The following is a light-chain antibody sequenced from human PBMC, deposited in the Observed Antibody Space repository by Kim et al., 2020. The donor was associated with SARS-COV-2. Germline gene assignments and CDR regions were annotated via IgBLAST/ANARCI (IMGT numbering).Light chain of an antibody. J-gene: IGLJ2*01. Sequence: TVINSCTRSCSSFAIKDVQWFEQDQGSAPNIVIYENNERPTGDPDRFSGSIDSYSNTTSLTISVLKTEDEADYYCQSYDSSNPYVVFGGGTKLTVL. CDR3: QSYDSSNPYVV. CDR2: ENN. CDR1: CSSFAIKD. V-gene: IGLV6-57*03.